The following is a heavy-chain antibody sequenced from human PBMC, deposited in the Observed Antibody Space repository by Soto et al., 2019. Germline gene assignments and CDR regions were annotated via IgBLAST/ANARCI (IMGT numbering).Heavy chain of an antibody. D-gene: IGHD6-13*01. Sequence: QVQLVQSGAEVKKAGASVKVSCKASGYTFTSYYMHWVRQAPGQGLEWMGIINPSGGSTSYAQKFQGRVTMTRDTSTSTVYMERSSLRSEDTAVYYCARDRELAAAGIGSTYGMDVWGQGTTVTVSS. J-gene: IGHJ6*02. CDR1: GYTFTSYY. V-gene: IGHV1-46*01. CDR3: ARDRELAAAGIGSTYGMDV. CDR2: INPSGGST.